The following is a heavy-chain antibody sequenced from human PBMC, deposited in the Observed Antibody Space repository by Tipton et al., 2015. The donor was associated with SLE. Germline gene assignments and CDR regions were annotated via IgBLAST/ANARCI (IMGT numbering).Heavy chain of an antibody. Sequence: GASMSSGDHYWSWIRQHPGKGLEWIGYIYYSGSSYYNPSLGSRLTISVDTSKDQFSLRLTSVTAADTAVYYCARATDWNLSPDVWGKGTTVTVSS. CDR1: GASMSSGDHY. J-gene: IGHJ6*04. CDR2: IYYSGSS. V-gene: IGHV4-31*02. D-gene: IGHD1-7*01. CDR3: ARATDWNLSPDV.